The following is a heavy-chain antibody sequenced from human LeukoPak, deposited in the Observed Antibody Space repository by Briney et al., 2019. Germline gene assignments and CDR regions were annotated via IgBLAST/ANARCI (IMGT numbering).Heavy chain of an antibody. CDR2: INHSGST. J-gene: IGHJ4*02. CDR1: GGSFSGYY. D-gene: IGHD7-27*01. Sequence: PSETLSLTCAVYGGSFSGYYWSWIRQPPGKGLEWLGEINHSGSTNYNPSLKSRVTISVDTSKNQFSLKVKSVTAADTAVYYCARVXSGXVIPPTRGDYFDSWGQGTVVSVSS. V-gene: IGHV4-34*01. CDR3: ARVXSGXVIPPTRGDYFDS.